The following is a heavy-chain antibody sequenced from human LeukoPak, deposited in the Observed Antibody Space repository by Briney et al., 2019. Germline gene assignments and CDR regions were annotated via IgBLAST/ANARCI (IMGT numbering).Heavy chain of an antibody. J-gene: IGHJ4*02. CDR2: IKSKTDGGTT. V-gene: IGHV3-15*01. CDR1: GFTFGNAW. CDR3: TTHSLRYFNWLLS. Sequence: GGSLRLSCAASGFTFGNAWMSWVRQAPVKGLEWVGRIKSKTDGGTTDYAAPVKGRFTISRDDSKNTLYLQMNSLKTEDTAVYYCTTHSLRYFNWLLSWGQGTLVTVSS. D-gene: IGHD3-9*01.